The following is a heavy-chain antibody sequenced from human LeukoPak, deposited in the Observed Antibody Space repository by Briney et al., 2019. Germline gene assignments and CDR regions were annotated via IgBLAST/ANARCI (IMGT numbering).Heavy chain of an antibody. J-gene: IGHJ3*02. CDR1: GYTFTNYY. CDR3: ARVRDGYNDAFDI. CDR2: FNPSGGST. Sequence: ASVKVSCEASGYTFTNYYMHWLRQAPGQGLEWVGVFNPSGGSTSYAQKFQGRVTMTRDTSTSTVYMELSSLRSEDTAVYFCARVRDGYNDAFDIWGQGTMVTVS. D-gene: IGHD5-24*01. V-gene: IGHV1-46*01.